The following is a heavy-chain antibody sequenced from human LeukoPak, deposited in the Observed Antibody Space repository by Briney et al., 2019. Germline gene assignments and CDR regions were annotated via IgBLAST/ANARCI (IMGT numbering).Heavy chain of an antibody. J-gene: IGHJ3*02. V-gene: IGHV3-7*01. CDR1: GFTFSSNW. Sequence: PGGSLRLSSAASGFTFSSNWMSWVRPAPGKGPEGVANIKQDGSEKYYVDSVKGRFTISRDNAKNSLYLQMNSLRAEDTAVYYCARDAFSRISVFGVVSDAFDIWGQGTMVTVSS. CDR3: ARDAFSRISVFGVVSDAFDI. CDR2: IKQDGSEK. D-gene: IGHD3-3*01.